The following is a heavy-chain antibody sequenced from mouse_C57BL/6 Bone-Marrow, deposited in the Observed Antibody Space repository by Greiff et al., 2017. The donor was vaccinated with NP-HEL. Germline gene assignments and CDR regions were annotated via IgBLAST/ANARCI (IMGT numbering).Heavy chain of an antibody. V-gene: IGHV1-50*01. J-gene: IGHJ3*01. Sequence: QVQLQQPGAELVKPGASVKLSCKASGYTFTSYWMQWVKQRPGQGLEWIGEIDPSDSYTNYNQKFKGKATLTVDTSSSTAYMQLSSLTSEDSAVYYCARKLAWFAYWGQRTLVTVSA. CDR1: GYTFTSYW. CDR2: IDPSDSYT. CDR3: ARKLAWFAY.